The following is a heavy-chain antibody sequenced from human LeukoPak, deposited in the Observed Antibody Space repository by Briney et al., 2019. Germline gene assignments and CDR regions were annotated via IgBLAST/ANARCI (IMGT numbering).Heavy chain of an antibody. D-gene: IGHD6-13*01. CDR3: ARVVAAAGNNWFDP. CDR1: GGSISSSSYY. Sequence: PSETLSLTCTVSGGSISSSSYYWSWIRQPPGKGLEWIGYIYYSGSTYYNPSLKSRIIISLDTSKNQVSLKLRSVTAADTAVYYCARVVAAAGNNWFDPWGQGTLVTVSS. J-gene: IGHJ5*02. CDR2: IYYSGST. V-gene: IGHV4-61*05.